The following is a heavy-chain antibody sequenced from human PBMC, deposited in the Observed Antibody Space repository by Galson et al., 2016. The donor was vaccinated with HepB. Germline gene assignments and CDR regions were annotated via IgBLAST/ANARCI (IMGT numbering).Heavy chain of an antibody. J-gene: IGHJ4*02. Sequence: SLRLSCAASGLTFSRFWMTWVRQAPGKGLEWVANINQDGGEKHYLDSVRGRSTISRDNAKNSLYLQMNSLRAEDTAVYFCARAYQYTLDYWGQGTLVTVSS. D-gene: IGHD1-1*01. CDR2: INQDGGEK. V-gene: IGHV3-7*04. CDR1: GLTFSRFW. CDR3: ARAYQYTLDY.